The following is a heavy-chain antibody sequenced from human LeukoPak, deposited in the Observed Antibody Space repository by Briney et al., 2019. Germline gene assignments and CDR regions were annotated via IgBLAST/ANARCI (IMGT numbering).Heavy chain of an antibody. CDR1: GYTFTNYD. V-gene: IGHV1-8*01. Sequence: ASVKVSCKASGYTFTNYDINWVRQATGQGLEWMGWMNPNSGNTGYAQKFQGRVTMTRNTSISTAYMELSSLRSEDTAVYYCAKGGWGAYSSGWPNWFDPWGQGTLVTVSS. CDR3: AKGGWGAYSSGWPNWFDP. CDR2: MNPNSGNT. D-gene: IGHD6-19*01. J-gene: IGHJ5*02.